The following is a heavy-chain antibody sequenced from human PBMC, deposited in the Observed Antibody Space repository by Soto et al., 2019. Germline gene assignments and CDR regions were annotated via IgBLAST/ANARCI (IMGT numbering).Heavy chain of an antibody. CDR2: IIPIFGTA. J-gene: IGHJ5*02. Sequence: SVKVSCKASGGTFSSYAISWVRQAPGQGLEWMGGIIPIFGTANYAQKFQGRVTITADESTSTAYMELSSLRSEDTAVYYCARESTPYLGSGPWGQGTLVTVSS. CDR1: GGTFSSYA. D-gene: IGHD2-21*01. CDR3: ARESTPYLGSGP. V-gene: IGHV1-69*13.